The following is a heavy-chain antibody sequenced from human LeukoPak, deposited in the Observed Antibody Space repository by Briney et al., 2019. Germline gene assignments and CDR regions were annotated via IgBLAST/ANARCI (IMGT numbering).Heavy chain of an antibody. CDR2: IKSKNDGGTT. V-gene: IGHV3-15*01. D-gene: IGHD5-12*01. CDR1: GFTFSNAW. Sequence: GGSLRLSCAASGFTFSNAWMSWVGPAPGKGLVWVGSIKSKNDGGTTDYAASVKGRFTISRDDSKNTLYLQMNSLKTEDTAVYYCTAVQLSGYDCGSWGQGTLVTVSS. J-gene: IGHJ5*02. CDR3: TAVQLSGYDCGS.